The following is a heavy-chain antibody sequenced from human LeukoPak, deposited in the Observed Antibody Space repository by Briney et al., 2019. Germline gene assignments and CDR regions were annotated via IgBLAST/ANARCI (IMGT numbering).Heavy chain of an antibody. J-gene: IGHJ5*02. V-gene: IGHV4-31*03. Sequence: PSQTLSLTCTVSGGSISSGGYYWSWIRQHPGKGLEWIGYIYYSGSTYYNPSLKSRVTISVDTSKNQLSLRLNSVTAADTAVYYCARSGTGWLDPWGQGTLVTVSS. D-gene: IGHD1-14*01. CDR2: IYYSGST. CDR3: ARSGTGWLDP. CDR1: GGSISSGGYY.